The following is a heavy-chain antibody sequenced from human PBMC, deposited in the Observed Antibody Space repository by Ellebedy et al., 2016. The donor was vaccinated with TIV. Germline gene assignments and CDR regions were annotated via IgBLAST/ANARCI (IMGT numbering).Heavy chain of an antibody. D-gene: IGHD3-10*01. V-gene: IGHV1-69*10. CDR1: GGTFSSHA. CDR2: IIPIFGIT. CDR3: TRDPDYYGSGTYHYWYFDL. J-gene: IGHJ2*01. Sequence: AASVKVSCKASGGTFSSHALSWVRQAPGQGLEWMGGIIPIFGITKYAQKFQDRVTITADKSASVAYMELSSLRSEDTAVYFCTRDPDYYGSGTYHYWYFDLWGRGTPVTVSS.